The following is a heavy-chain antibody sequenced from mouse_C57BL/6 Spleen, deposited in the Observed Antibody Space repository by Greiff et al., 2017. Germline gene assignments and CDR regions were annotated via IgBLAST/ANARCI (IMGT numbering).Heavy chain of an antibody. CDR3: SKGPSACYNNYAVIAY. V-gene: IGHV1-61*01. CDR1: GYTFISYW. D-gene: IGHD2-5*01. J-gene: IGHJ3*01. Sequence: VQLQQPGAELVRPGSSVKLSCKASGYTFISYWMDWVKQRPGQGLEWIGNIYPSDSATNYNQKFKDKATLTVDKSSSTTYMQLSCLTTEDSAVYDSSKGPSACYNNYAVIAYWGQGTLVTVSA. CDR2: IYPSDSAT.